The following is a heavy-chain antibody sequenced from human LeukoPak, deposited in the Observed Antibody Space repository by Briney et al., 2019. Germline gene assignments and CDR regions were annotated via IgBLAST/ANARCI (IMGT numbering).Heavy chain of an antibody. CDR2: ISGTRSTI. CDR1: GFTFSDYS. Sequence: PGGSLRLSCAASGFTFSDYSMNWVRQAPGKGLEWVSYISGTRSTIYYADSVKGRFTISRDNAKHSLYLQMNSLRAEDTAVYYCAREGLWSPLLFDYWGQGTLVTVSS. D-gene: IGHD2-21*01. J-gene: IGHJ4*02. V-gene: IGHV3-48*01. CDR3: AREGLWSPLLFDY.